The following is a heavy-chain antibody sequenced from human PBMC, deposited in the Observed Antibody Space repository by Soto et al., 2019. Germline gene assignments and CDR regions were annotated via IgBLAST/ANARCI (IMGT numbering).Heavy chain of an antibody. Sequence: PGGSLRLSCAASGFTFSSYDMHWVRQATGKGLEWVSAIGTAGDTYYPGSVKGRFTISRENAKNSLYLQMNSLRAGDTAVYYCERVRDDYIWGRYPFDYWGQGTLVTVFS. J-gene: IGHJ4*02. CDR2: IGTAGDT. D-gene: IGHD3-16*02. CDR1: GFTFSSYD. CDR3: ERVRDDYIWGRYPFDY. V-gene: IGHV3-13*01.